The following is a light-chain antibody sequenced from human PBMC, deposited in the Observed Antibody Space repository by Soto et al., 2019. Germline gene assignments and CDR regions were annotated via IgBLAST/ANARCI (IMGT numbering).Light chain of an antibody. CDR1: ETVATN. J-gene: IGKJ1*01. CDR3: QQYFEWPPMT. Sequence: EVVMTQSPATLSVSPGERATLSCRASETVATNLAWYQQKPRQAPRLLISGASTRAAGISDRFRGSGSGTEFTLTISSLRSEDSAIYYCQQYFEWPPMTFGQGTKVEI. V-gene: IGKV3-15*01. CDR2: GAS.